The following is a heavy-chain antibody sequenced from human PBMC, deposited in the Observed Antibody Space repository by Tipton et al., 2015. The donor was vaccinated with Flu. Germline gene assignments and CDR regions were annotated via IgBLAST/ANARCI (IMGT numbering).Heavy chain of an antibody. J-gene: IGHJ6*02. CDR3: ARLSTTGTTDLGSSYYYYGMDV. CDR1: GGSISSSSYY. Sequence: TLSLTCTVSGGSISSSSYYWGWIRQPPGKGLEWIGSIYYSGSTYYNPSLKSRVTISVDTSKNQFSLKLSSVTAADTAVYYCARLSTTGTTDLGSSYYYYGMDVWGQGTTVTVSS. D-gene: IGHD1-1*01. CDR2: IYYSGST. V-gene: IGHV4-39*01.